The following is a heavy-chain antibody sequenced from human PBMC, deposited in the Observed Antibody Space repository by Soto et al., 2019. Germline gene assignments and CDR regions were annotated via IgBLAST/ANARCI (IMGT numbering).Heavy chain of an antibody. Sequence: QVQLVQSGAEVKKPGASVKVSCKASGYTFTSYGISWVRQAPGQGLEWMGWISAYNGNTNYAQKLQSRVTMTTDTSTNTAYMELRSLRSDYTAVYYCAREVDCSDFDYWGQGPLVTGSS. J-gene: IGHJ4*02. CDR2: ISAYNGNT. V-gene: IGHV1-18*01. CDR3: AREVDCSDFDY. D-gene: IGHD3-9*01. CDR1: GYTFTSYG.